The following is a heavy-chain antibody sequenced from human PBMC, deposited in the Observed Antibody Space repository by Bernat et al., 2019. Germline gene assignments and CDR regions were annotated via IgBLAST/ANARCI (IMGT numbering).Heavy chain of an antibody. CDR3: ARALGVGVTRIGDVFDI. J-gene: IGHJ3*02. CDR1: GFIFSSYS. V-gene: IGHV3-21*01. D-gene: IGHD1-26*01. CDR2: ISSSSSYL. Sequence: EVQLVESGGGLVKPGGSLRLSCAASGFIFSSYSMNWVRQAPGKGLEWVSSISSSSSYLYYADSMKGRFTISRDNAKTSLYLQMNSLRAEDTAVYYCARALGVGVTRIGDVFDIWGQGTMVTVSS.